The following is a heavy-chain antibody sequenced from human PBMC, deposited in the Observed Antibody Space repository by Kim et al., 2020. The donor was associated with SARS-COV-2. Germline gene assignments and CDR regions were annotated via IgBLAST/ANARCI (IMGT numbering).Heavy chain of an antibody. CDR3: ASAGYSSGWYRQFDFDY. Sequence: GGSLRLSCAASGFTFSSYWMHWVRQAPGKGLVWVSRINSDGSSTSYADSVKGRFTISRDNAKNTLYLQMNSLRAEDTAVYYCASAGYSSGWYRQFDFDYWGQGTLVTVSS. CDR1: GFTFSSYW. V-gene: IGHV3-74*01. J-gene: IGHJ4*02. D-gene: IGHD6-19*01. CDR2: INSDGSST.